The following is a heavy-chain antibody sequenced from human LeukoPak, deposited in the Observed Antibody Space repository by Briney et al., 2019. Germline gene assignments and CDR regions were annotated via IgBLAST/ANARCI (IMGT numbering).Heavy chain of an antibody. Sequence: PSGTLSLTCTVSGDSISSATSYWVWIRQPPGKVLEWIGSIYSSGITYFNPSLKSRVTISVDTSNNQFSLNLTSVIAADTAVYYCARGTAAFDWWGQGSLVTVSS. V-gene: IGHV4-39*07. D-gene: IGHD2-2*01. CDR1: GDSISSATSY. CDR3: ARGTAAFDW. J-gene: IGHJ4*02. CDR2: IYSSGIT.